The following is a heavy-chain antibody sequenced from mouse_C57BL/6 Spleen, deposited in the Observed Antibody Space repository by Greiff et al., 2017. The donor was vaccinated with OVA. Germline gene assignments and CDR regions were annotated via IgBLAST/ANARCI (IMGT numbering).Heavy chain of an antibody. D-gene: IGHD1-2*01. V-gene: IGHV1-61*01. Sequence: QVQLQQPGAELVRPGSSVKLSCKASGYTFTSYWMDWVKQRPGQGLEWIGNIYPSDSETHYNQKFKDKATLTVDKSSSTAYMQLSSLTSEDSAVYYCARGNPLTWFAYWGQGTLVTVSA. CDR3: ARGNPLTWFAY. CDR2: IYPSDSET. J-gene: IGHJ3*01. CDR1: GYTFTSYW.